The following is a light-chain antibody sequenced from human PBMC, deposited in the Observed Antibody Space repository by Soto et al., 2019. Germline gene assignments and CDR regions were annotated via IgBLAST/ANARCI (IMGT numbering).Light chain of an antibody. Sequence: EIVLTQSPATLSLSPGERATLSCRASQSVRSYLGWYQQKPGQAPRLLIYDTANRATGIPARFSGSGSGTDYTLATSSRGHEDFAVYYCQHRSSWPLTFGGGTKVEIK. V-gene: IGKV3-11*01. CDR1: QSVRSY. CDR2: DTA. J-gene: IGKJ4*01. CDR3: QHRSSWPLT.